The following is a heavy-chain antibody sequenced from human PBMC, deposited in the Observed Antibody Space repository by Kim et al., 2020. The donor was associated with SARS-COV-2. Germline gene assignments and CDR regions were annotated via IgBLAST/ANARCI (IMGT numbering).Heavy chain of an antibody. Sequence: ASVKVSCRASGYTFTDYYIHWVRQAPGQGLEWMGWINPNSDGTIYAQKFQSRVTMTRDTSTRTAYMELSRLRSDDTAVYYCTRGTDGYFQHWGQGTLVTVSS. CDR2: INPNSDGT. CDR3: TRGTDGYFQH. V-gene: IGHV1-2*02. J-gene: IGHJ1*01. CDR1: GYTFTDYY.